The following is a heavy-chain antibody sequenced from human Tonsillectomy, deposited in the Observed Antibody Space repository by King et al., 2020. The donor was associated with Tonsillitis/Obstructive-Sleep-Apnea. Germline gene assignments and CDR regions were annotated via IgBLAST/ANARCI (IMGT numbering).Heavy chain of an antibody. CDR1: GGSFSGYY. V-gene: IGHV4-34*01. CDR2: INHTGST. Sequence: VQLQQWGAGLLKPSETLSLTCAFYGGSFSGYYWSWIRQPPGKGLEWIGEINHTGSTNYNPSLKSRVTISVDTSKNQFSLKLSAVTAADTAVYYCARYTDEDSGSYYFDYWGQGTLVTVSS. CDR3: ARYTDEDSGSYYFDY. D-gene: IGHD1-26*01. J-gene: IGHJ4*02.